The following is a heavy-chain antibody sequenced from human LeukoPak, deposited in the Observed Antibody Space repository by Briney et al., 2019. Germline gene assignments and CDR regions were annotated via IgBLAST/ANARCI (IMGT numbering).Heavy chain of an antibody. V-gene: IGHV1-58*01. J-gene: IGHJ4*02. CDR1: GFTFTSSP. D-gene: IGHD6-19*01. CDR2: IVVGSGNT. CDR3: ATGSGWYSPDY. Sequence: ASVKVSCKASGFTFTSSPLQWVRQPRGQRLEWIGWIVVGSGNTNYAQNFQERVTITRDMSTNTAYMELSSLRSEDTAVYYCATGSGWYSPDYWGQGTPGHRLL.